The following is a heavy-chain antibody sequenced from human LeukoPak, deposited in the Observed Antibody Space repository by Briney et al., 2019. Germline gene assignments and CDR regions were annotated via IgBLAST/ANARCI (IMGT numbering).Heavy chain of an antibody. Sequence: PGGSLRLSCAASGFTVSSNYMSWVRQAPGKGLEWVSVIYSGGSTYYADSVKGRFTISRDNSKNTLYLQMNSLRAEDTAVYYCARDQGYGDYEGWFDPWGQGTLVTVSS. CDR3: ARDQGYGDYEGWFDP. V-gene: IGHV3-53*01. J-gene: IGHJ5*02. CDR1: GFTVSSNY. D-gene: IGHD4-17*01. CDR2: IYSGGST.